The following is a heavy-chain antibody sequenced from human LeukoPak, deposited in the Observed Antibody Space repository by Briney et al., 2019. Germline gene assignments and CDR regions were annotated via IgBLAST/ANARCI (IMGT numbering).Heavy chain of an antibody. J-gene: IGHJ4*02. Sequence: NTGGSLRLSCAASGFTFSSYSMNWVRQAPGKGLEWVSSISSSSSYIYYADPVKGRFTISRDNAKNSLYLQMNSLRAEDTAVYYCARVPRSSTSCLDYWGQGTLVTVSS. CDR3: ARVPRSSTSCLDY. V-gene: IGHV3-21*01. D-gene: IGHD2-2*01. CDR2: ISSSSSYI. CDR1: GFTFSSYS.